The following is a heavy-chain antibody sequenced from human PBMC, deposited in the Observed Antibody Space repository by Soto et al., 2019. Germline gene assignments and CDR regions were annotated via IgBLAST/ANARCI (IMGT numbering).Heavy chain of an antibody. Sequence: PGGSLRLSCAASGFTFSSYAMSWVRQAPGKGLEWVSAISGSGGSTYYADSVKGRFTISRDNSKNTLYLQMNSLRAEDTAVYYCAKVGDSSSWIYYYYYGMDVWGQGTTVTVSS. CDR2: ISGSGGST. CDR1: GFTFSSYA. D-gene: IGHD6-13*01. V-gene: IGHV3-23*01. J-gene: IGHJ6*02. CDR3: AKVGDSSSWIYYYYYGMDV.